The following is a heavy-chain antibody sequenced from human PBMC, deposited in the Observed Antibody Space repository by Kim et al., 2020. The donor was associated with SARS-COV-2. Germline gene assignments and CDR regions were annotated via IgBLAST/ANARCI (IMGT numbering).Heavy chain of an antibody. D-gene: IGHD6-6*01. Sequence: GSTYYADAEKGRFTISRDNSKNSLYLQMNSLRTEDTALYYCAKGLTGNSSWGQGTLVTVSS. V-gene: IGHV3-43*01. CDR3: AKGLTGNSS. J-gene: IGHJ4*02. CDR2: GST.